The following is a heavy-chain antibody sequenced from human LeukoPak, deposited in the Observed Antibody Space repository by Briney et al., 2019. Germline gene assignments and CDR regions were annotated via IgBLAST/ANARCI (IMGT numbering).Heavy chain of an antibody. CDR1: GFTFNMYS. CDR3: ARDVYDTTGYVYWYFDL. J-gene: IGHJ2*01. V-gene: IGHV3-21*01. CDR2: ISSSSSYI. D-gene: IGHD3-22*01. Sequence: PGESLRLSCAASGFTFNMYSMNWVRQAPGKGLEWVSSISSSSSYIYYADSVKGRFTISRDTAKNSLYLQMNSLRAEDTAVYYCARDVYDTTGYVYWYFDLWGRGTLVTVSS.